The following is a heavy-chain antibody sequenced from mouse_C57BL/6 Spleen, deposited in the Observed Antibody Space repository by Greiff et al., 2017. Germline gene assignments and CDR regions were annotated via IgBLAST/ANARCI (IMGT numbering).Heavy chain of an antibody. CDR2: IYPGDGDT. D-gene: IGHD2-12*01. Sequence: QVQLQQSGAELVKPGASVKISCKASGYAFSSYWMNWVQQRPGKGLEWIGQIYPGDGDTNYNGELKGKATLTADKSSSTDYMHVSSLTSEDFAVYFCARYYSSGYARDYWGQGTSVTVSS. J-gene: IGHJ4*01. CDR1: GYAFSSYW. V-gene: IGHV1-80*01. CDR3: ARYYSSGYARDY.